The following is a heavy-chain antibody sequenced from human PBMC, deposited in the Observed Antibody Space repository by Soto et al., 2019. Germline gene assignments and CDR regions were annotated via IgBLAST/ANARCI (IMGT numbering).Heavy chain of an antibody. CDR3: ARGGDYYDSSGYYGPGYFDL. D-gene: IGHD3-22*01. CDR2: IYYSGST. Sequence: QVQLQESGPGLVKPSQTLSLTCTVSGGSISSGDYYWSWIRQPPGKGLEWIGYIYYSGSTYYNPSLKSRGTLSADPSKNPFSLKLRSVSAADTAVYYCARGGDYYDSSGYYGPGYFDLWGRGTLVTVSS. V-gene: IGHV4-30-4*01. CDR1: GGSISSGDYY. J-gene: IGHJ2*01.